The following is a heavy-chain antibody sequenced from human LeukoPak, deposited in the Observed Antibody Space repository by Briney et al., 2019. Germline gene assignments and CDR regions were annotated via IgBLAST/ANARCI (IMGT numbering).Heavy chain of an antibody. CDR2: VSGGGDST. Sequence: PGGSLRLSCAASGFTFSNYAMSWVRQAPGKGLEWVSTVSGGGDSTYYADSVKGRFTISRDNSRNTLYLQMNSLRAEDTAVYYCARVYLLYGDYAEGPYYFDYWGQGTLVTVSS. J-gene: IGHJ4*02. CDR1: GFTFSNYA. D-gene: IGHD4-17*01. CDR3: ARVYLLYGDYAEGPYYFDY. V-gene: IGHV3-23*01.